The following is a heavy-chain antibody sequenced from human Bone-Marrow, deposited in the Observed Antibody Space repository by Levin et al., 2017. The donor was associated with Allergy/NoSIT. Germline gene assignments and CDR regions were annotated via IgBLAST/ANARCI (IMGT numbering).Heavy chain of an antibody. Sequence: PSETLSLTCTVSGGSISSSYYWGWIRQPPGRGLEWIAYIYYSGTSYYNPSLGSRVTISVDTPKNQLSLKMSSVTAADPAVDYCAGNGPAYYNDWSDAFDIWGQGTMVTVSS. V-gene: IGHV4-39*01. CDR2: IYYSGTS. CDR1: GGSISSSYY. J-gene: IGHJ3*02. CDR3: AGNGPAYYNDWSDAFDI. D-gene: IGHD3-9*01.